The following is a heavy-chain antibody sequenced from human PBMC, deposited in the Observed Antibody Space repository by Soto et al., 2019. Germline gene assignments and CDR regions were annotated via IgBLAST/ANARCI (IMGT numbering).Heavy chain of an antibody. Sequence: PSETLSLTCTVSGGSISSYYWSWIRQPPGKGLEWIGYIYYSGSTNYNPSLKSRVTISVDTSKNQFSLKLSSVTAADTAVYYCARDLDYGDYYYYGMDVWGQGTTVTVSS. V-gene: IGHV4-59*01. CDR3: ARDLDYGDYYYYGMDV. J-gene: IGHJ6*02. CDR1: GGSISSYY. D-gene: IGHD4-17*01. CDR2: IYYSGST.